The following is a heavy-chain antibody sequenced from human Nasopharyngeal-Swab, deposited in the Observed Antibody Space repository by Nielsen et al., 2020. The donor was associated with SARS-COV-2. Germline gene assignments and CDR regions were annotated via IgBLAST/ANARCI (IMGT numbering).Heavy chain of an antibody. CDR2: ISYDGGNE. CDR3: AKDVHADYGGIDY. J-gene: IGHJ4*02. Sequence: VRQAPGKGLEWVAVISYDGGNEYYGDSVKGRFTISRDNSKNTLYLHMNSLRVDDTAVYYCAKDVHADYGGIDYWGQGILVTVSS. D-gene: IGHD4/OR15-4a*01. V-gene: IGHV3-30*18.